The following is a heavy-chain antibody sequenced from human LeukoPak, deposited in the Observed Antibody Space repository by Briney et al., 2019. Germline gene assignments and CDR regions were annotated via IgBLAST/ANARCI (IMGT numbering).Heavy chain of an antibody. V-gene: IGHV3-30*02. CDR1: GFTFSNYG. CDR3: AKDPPVGD. D-gene: IGHD3-3*01. J-gene: IGHJ4*02. CDR2: ISFDGSQK. Sequence: GGSLRLSCAASGFTFSNYGMHWVRQAPGKGLEWVALISFDGSQKYYADSVKGRFTISRDNSKNTLYLQMNSLRAEDTAVYYCAKDPPVGDWGQGTLVTVSS.